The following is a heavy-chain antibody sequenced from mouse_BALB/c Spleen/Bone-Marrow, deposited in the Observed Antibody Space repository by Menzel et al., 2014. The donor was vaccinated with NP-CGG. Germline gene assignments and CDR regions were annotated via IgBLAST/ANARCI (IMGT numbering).Heavy chain of an antibody. D-gene: IGHD3-2*01. Sequence: EVKLEESGPELVKPGASVKISRKTSGYTFTEYTMHWVKQSHGKSLEWIGGINPNNGVTSYNQKFKGKATLTVDKSSSTAYMELRSLTSEDSAVYYCARRQLGPAWFAYWGQGTLVTVSA. CDR2: INPNNGVT. CDR1: GYTFTEYT. V-gene: IGHV1-18*01. J-gene: IGHJ3*01. CDR3: ARRQLGPAWFAY.